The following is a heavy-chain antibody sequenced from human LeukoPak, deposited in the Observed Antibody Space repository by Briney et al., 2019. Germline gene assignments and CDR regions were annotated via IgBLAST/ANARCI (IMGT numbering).Heavy chain of an antibody. J-gene: IGHJ3*02. D-gene: IGHD6-19*01. CDR2: INYSGST. CDR1: GGSITTYY. V-gene: IGHV4-59*01. CDR3: ASHSSGWSGAFDI. Sequence: SETLSLTCTVSGGSITTYYWTWIRQTPGKGLEWIGYINYSGSTNYNSSLKSRVTISIDTSKKQISLKLSSVTAADTAMYYRASHSSGWSGAFDIWGQGTMVTVSS.